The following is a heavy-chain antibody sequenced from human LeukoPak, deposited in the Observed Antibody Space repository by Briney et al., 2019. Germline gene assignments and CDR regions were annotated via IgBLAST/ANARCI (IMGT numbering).Heavy chain of an antibody. CDR2: ISGSGGST. Sequence: GGSLRLSCAASGFTFSSYAMSWVRQAPGKGLEWVSAISGSGGSTYYADSVKGRFTISRDNSKNTLYLQMNSLRAEDTAVYYRAKALAAAGRSYYFDYWGQGTLVTVSS. D-gene: IGHD6-13*01. CDR1: GFTFSSYA. CDR3: AKALAAAGRSYYFDY. J-gene: IGHJ4*02. V-gene: IGHV3-23*01.